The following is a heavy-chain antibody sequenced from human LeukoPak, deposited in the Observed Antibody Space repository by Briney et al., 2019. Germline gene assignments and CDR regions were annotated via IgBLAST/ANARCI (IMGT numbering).Heavy chain of an antibody. V-gene: IGHV3-23*01. CDR2: ICGSGGSP. Sequence: GGSLRLSCAASGFTFSSYAMSWVRPAPGEGLEWVSAICGSGGSPYYADSVKGRLTISRDNSKNTLYLQMNSLRAEDTAVYYCAKGWSVRDVVVVPAAIGYYYGMDVWGQGTTVTVSS. D-gene: IGHD2-2*01. CDR1: GFTFSSYA. J-gene: IGHJ6*02. CDR3: AKGWSVRDVVVVPAAIGYYYGMDV.